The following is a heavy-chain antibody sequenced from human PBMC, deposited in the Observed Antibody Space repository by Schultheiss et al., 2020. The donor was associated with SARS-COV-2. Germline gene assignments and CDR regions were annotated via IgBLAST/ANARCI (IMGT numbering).Heavy chain of an antibody. CDR2: ISSSSSYI. CDR1: GFTFSSYD. D-gene: IGHD2-2*02. CDR3: ARDEVYCSSTSCYIGFRMDV. Sequence: GGSLRLSCAASGFTFSSYDMHWVRQAPGKGLEWVSSISSSSSYIYYADSVKGRFTISRDNAKNSLYLQMNSLRAEDTAVYYCARDEVYCSSTSCYIGFRMDVWGQGTTVTVSS. V-gene: IGHV3-21*01. J-gene: IGHJ6*02.